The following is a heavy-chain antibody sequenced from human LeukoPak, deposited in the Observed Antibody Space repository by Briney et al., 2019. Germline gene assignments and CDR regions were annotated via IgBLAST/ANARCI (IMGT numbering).Heavy chain of an antibody. V-gene: IGHV7-4-1*02. CDR2: IHPSTGNP. CDR1: GYTFTNYA. CDR3: ARAFQSLGGLSLPDF. J-gene: IGHJ4*02. D-gene: IGHD3-16*02. Sequence: ASVKVSCKASGYTFTNYAMNWVRQAPGQGLEWMGWIHPSTGNPTYAQGFTGRFVFSLDTSVSTTYLQISSLKAEDTAVYFCARAFQSLGGLSLPDFWGQGTLVTVSS.